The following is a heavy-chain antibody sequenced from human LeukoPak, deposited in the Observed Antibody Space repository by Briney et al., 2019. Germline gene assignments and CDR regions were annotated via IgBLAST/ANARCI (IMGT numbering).Heavy chain of an antibody. D-gene: IGHD4-17*01. J-gene: IGHJ6*02. V-gene: IGHV1-69*13. CDR1: GGTLSSYA. CDR3: ARDPGDYGDQYYYYGMDV. CDR2: IIPIFGTA. Sequence: SVKVSCKASGGTLSSYAISWVRQTPGQGLEWMGGIIPIFGTANYAQKFQGRVTITADESTSTAYMELSSLRSEDTAVYYCARDPGDYGDQYYYYGMDVWGQGTTVTVSS.